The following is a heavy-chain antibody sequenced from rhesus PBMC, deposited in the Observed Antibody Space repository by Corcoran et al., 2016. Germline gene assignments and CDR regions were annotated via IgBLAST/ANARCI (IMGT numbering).Heavy chain of an antibody. J-gene: IGHJ4*01. D-gene: IGHD6-43*01. CDR2: IYGSSKST. Sequence: QVQLQESGPGVVKPSETLSLTCAVSGGSIRDSYRWSWIRQSPGKGLEWIGYIYGSSKSTNYNPSLKSRSTNSKDTSKDQFSLKLSSVTAADTAVYYCARDTAAARNFDYWGQGVLVTVSS. CDR1: GGSIRDSYR. V-gene: IGHV4S10*01. CDR3: ARDTAAARNFDY.